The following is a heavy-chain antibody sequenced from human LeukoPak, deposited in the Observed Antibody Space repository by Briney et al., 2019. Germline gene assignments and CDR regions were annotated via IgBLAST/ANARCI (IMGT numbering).Heavy chain of an antibody. CDR3: SGAHYSSGWHYFDY. Sequence: GGSLRLSCAASGFGFSRFSMNWVRQAPGKGLEWVSSISSSGSSTYYADSVKGRFTISRDNAKNTLYLQMNSLRAEDTAVYYCSGAHYSSGWHYFDYWGQGTLVTVSS. D-gene: IGHD4-11*01. CDR1: GFGFSRFS. CDR2: ISSSGSST. V-gene: IGHV3-21*01. J-gene: IGHJ4*02.